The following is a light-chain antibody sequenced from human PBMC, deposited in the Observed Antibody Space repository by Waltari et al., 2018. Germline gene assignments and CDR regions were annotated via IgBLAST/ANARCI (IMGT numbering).Light chain of an antibody. J-gene: IGKJ5*01. CDR3: MEALQSVT. CDR2: LGS. Sequence: DIVMTQSPLSLPVTPGEPASISYRSSQSLLDSNGYNYLDWYLQKPGQSPQILIYLGSNRASGVPDRFSGSGSGTDFTLKISRVEAEDAGVYYCMEALQSVTFGQGTRLEIK. V-gene: IGKV2-28*01. CDR1: QSLLDSNGYNY.